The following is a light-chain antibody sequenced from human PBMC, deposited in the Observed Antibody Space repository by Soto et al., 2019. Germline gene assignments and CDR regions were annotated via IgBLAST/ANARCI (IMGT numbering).Light chain of an antibody. V-gene: IGKV1-9*01. CDR2: AAS. J-gene: IGKJ2*01. CDR1: QAISCY. CDR3: QQFKSYPYT. Sequence: IQLTQSPSSLSASVGDRVTITCRASQAISCYLVWYQQNPGQAPKLLIYAASTLQSGVPSRFSGSGSGTDFTLTISSLRPADFATYYCQQFKSYPYTFGQGTKLEIK.